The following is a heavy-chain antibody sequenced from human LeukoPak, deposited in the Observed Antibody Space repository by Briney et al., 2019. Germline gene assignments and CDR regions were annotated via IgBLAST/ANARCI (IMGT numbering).Heavy chain of an antibody. V-gene: IGHV3-66*01. D-gene: IGHD3-10*01. Sequence: GGSLRLSCAASGFTVSSNYMTWVRQAPGKGLEWVSLIYSGGSTYYADSVKGRFTISRDNSKNTLYLQMNSLRAEDTAVYYCARSVWFGELSLYYFDYWGQGTLVTVSS. CDR3: ARSVWFGELSLYYFDY. J-gene: IGHJ4*02. CDR2: IYSGGST. CDR1: GFTVSSNY.